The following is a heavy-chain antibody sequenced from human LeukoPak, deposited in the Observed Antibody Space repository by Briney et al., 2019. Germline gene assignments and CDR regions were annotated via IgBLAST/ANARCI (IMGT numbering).Heavy chain of an antibody. CDR3: ARKSGSGNFPLDY. J-gene: IGHJ4*02. CDR2: ISAGGITT. V-gene: IGHV3-23*01. CDR1: GFTFGSYS. D-gene: IGHD3-10*01. Sequence: GGSLRLSCAASGFTFGSYSMSWVRQAPGKGLEWVSVISAGGITTYYADSVKGRFTISRDNSKNTAFLQMSSLRAEDTALYYCARKSGSGNFPLDYWGQGTLVTVSS.